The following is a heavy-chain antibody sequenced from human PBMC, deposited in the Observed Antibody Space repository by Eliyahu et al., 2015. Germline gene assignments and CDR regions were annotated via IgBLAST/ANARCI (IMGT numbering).Heavy chain of an antibody. CDR3: AKDNSTGWYLGTGFYHY. J-gene: IGHJ4*02. V-gene: IGHV3-30*18. CDR2: TSYDSSNK. D-gene: IGHD6-19*01. CDR1: VFXFNSYG. Sequence: QVQLVESGGGVVQPGRSLRLSCQASVFXFNSYGMHWVRQAPGKGLEWVAVTSYDSSNKYYADSVKGRFTVSRDNFKYTLFLQMNNLRTEDSAIYYCAKDNSTGWYLGTGFYHYWGQGTLVTVSS.